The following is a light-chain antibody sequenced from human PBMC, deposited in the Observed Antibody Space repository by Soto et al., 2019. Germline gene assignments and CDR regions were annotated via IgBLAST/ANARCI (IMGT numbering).Light chain of an antibody. V-gene: IGKV3-15*01. J-gene: IGKJ2*01. CDR3: QQYNNWPYT. CDR1: QSVSTN. Sequence: EIVMTQSPDTLSVSPGERATRSCRASQSVSTNLAWYQQKPGQAPRLLIYGASTRATGIPARFSGSESGTEFTLTISSLQSEDFAVYHCQQYNNWPYTFGQGTKLEI. CDR2: GAS.